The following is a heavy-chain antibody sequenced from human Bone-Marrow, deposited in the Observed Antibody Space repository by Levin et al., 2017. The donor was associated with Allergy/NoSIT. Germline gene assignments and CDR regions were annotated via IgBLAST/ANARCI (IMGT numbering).Heavy chain of an antibody. CDR2: ISGSGGNT. V-gene: IGHV3-23*01. D-gene: IGHD3-22*01. CDR3: AGYDTSAYHSPFDY. J-gene: IGHJ4*02. Sequence: HPGGSLRLSCAASGFIFRNYAMNWVRQAPGKGLEWVSQISGSGGNTHYADSVKGRFTFSRDNSKNTLYLQMNSLRVEDTAVYYCAGYDTSAYHSPFDYWGQGTLVTVSS. CDR1: GFIFRNYA.